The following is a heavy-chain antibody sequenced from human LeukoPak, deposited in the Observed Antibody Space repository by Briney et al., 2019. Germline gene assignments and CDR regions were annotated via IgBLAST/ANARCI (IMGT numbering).Heavy chain of an antibody. Sequence: ASVKVSCKASGGTFSSYAISWVRQAPGQGLEWMGGIIPIFGTANYAQKFQGRVTITADESTSTAYTELSSLRSEDTAVYYCARSVDYTYEWFDPWGQGTLVTVSS. CDR3: ARSVDYTYEWFDP. CDR2: IIPIFGTA. CDR1: GGTFSSYA. D-gene: IGHD4-11*01. V-gene: IGHV1-69*13. J-gene: IGHJ5*02.